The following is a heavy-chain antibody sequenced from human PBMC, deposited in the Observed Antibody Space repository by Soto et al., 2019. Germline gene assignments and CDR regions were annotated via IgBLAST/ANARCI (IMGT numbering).Heavy chain of an antibody. Sequence: GGSLRLSCAASGFIFSTTDMSWFRQAPGKGLEWVSTIEGSGATTYYADSVKGRFTISRDNSKNTVYLHMDSLTADDTAVYYCAKNSGWFNTWGQGTLVTVSS. D-gene: IGHD3-10*01. CDR3: AKNSGWFNT. V-gene: IGHV3-23*01. J-gene: IGHJ5*02. CDR2: IEGSGATT. CDR1: GFIFSTTD.